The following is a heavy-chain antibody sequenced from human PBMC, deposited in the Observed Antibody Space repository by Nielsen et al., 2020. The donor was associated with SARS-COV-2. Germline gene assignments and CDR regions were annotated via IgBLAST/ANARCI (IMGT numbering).Heavy chain of an antibody. CDR2: ISYDGSNK. J-gene: IGHJ4*02. CDR3: AKDLRQDRYSYGYGDY. CDR1: GFTFSSYA. Sequence: GESLKISCAASGFTFSSYAMHWVRQAPGKGLEWVAVISYDGSNKYYADSVKGRFTISRDNSKNTLYLQMNSLRAEDTAVYYCAKDLRQDRYSYGYGDYWGQGTLVTVSS. D-gene: IGHD5-18*01. V-gene: IGHV3-30-3*01.